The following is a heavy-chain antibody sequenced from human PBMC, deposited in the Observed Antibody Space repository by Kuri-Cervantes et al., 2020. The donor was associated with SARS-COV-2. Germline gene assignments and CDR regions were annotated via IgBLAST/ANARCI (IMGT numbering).Heavy chain of an antibody. V-gene: IGHV3-66*01. CDR2: IYSGGKT. CDR1: GFTVSGNY. J-gene: IGHJ4*02. CDR3: AREGIIVGATPFDY. D-gene: IGHD1-26*01. Sequence: GGSLRLSCAASGFTVSGNYMSWVRQAPGKGLEWVSVIYSGGKTFFADSVKGRFTISRDNSKNTLYLQMNSLRAEDTAVYYCAREGIIVGATPFDYWGQGTLVTVSS.